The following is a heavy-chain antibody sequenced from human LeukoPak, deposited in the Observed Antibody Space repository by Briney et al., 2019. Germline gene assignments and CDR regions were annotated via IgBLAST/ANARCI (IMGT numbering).Heavy chain of an antibody. V-gene: IGHV1-46*01. CDR1: GYTFTNYY. CDR2: INPSGGST. Sequence: GASVKVSRKASGYTFTNYYMHWVQQAPGQGLEWMGIINPSGGSTTYAQKFQGRVTMTRDTSTSTVYMELSSLRSEDTALYYCARGPGRYYFDYWGQGTLVTVSS. CDR3: ARGPGRYYFDY. J-gene: IGHJ4*02.